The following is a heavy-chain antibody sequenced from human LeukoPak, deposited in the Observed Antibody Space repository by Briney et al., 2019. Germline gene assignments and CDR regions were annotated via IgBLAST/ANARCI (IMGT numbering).Heavy chain of an antibody. J-gene: IGHJ4*02. CDR1: GGSINNYF. D-gene: IGHD6-19*01. Sequence: TPSETLSLTCTVSGGSINNYFWSWIRQPPGKGLEWIGYIYYTGSTNYNPSLKSRVSMSVDTSKNQFSLNLSSVTAADTAVYYCAREAQYSSVYFDYWGQGTLVTVSS. V-gene: IGHV4-59*01. CDR2: IYYTGST. CDR3: AREAQYSSVYFDY.